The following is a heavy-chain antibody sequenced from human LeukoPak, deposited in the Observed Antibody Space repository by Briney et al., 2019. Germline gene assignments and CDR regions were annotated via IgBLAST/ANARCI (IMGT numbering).Heavy chain of an antibody. CDR1: GGTFSSYA. Sequence: ASVKVSCNASGGTFSSYAISWVRQAPGQGLEWMGGIIPIFGTANYAQKFQGRVTITADESTSTAYMELSSLRSEDTAVYYCARSTSSSWTHDYWGQGTLVTVSS. V-gene: IGHV1-69*13. CDR3: ARSTSSSWTHDY. J-gene: IGHJ4*02. D-gene: IGHD6-13*01. CDR2: IIPIFGTA.